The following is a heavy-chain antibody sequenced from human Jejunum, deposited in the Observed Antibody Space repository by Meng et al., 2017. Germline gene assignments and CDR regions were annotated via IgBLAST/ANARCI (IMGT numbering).Heavy chain of an antibody. CDR1: GGSMNSAGHY. CDR3: ARATAGNSEYFQN. CDR2: IHYSGGT. J-gene: IGHJ1*01. V-gene: IGHV4-31*03. Sequence: QGQRPGPAPGLVKPAQTLSLTCTVSGGSMNSAGHYWSWIRQDPGKGLEWIGYIHYSGGTYYNPSLKSRVTISVDTSKNQFSLKLNSVSAADTAVYYCARATAGNSEYFQNWGQGTLVTVSS. D-gene: IGHD4-23*01.